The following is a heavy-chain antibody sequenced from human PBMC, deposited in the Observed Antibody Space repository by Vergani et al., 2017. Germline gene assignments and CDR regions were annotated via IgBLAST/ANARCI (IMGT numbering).Heavy chain of an antibody. CDR2: ISSSSSYI. D-gene: IGHD2-2*01. J-gene: IGHJ4*02. CDR1: GFTFSSYS. CDR3: ARDSGSSTSCFSY. Sequence: EVQLVESGGGLVKPGGSLRLSCAASGFTFSSYSMNWVRQAQGKGVEGVSSISSSSSYIYYADSVNGRFTISRENAKNSLYLQMNSLRAEDTAVYYCARDSGSSTSCFSYWGQGTLVTVSS. V-gene: IGHV3-21*01.